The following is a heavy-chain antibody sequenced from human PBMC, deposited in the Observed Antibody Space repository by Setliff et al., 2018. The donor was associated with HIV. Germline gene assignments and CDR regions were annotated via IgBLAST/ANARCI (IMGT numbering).Heavy chain of an antibody. CDR3: ARSRDARGWYFDL. D-gene: IGHD6-6*01. CDR2: INHSDFT. Sequence: SETLSLPCAVYGGSFSGFDWNWSWIRQPPGKGLEWIGEINHSDFTNYNTSLKSRITISVDTSKNQFSLKVSSVTAADAAVYYCARSRDARGWYFDLWGRGTLVTVSS. J-gene: IGHJ2*01. V-gene: IGHV4-34*01. CDR1: GGSFSGFD.